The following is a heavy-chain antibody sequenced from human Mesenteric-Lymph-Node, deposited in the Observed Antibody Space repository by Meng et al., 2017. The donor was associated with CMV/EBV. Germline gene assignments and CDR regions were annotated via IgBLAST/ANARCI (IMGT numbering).Heavy chain of an antibody. V-gene: IGHV3-66*01. CDR1: GFNVRDKY. Sequence: QLVESGGGLVQSGGSLRLSCAASGFNVRDKYMSWVRQAPGKGLEWVCIIYRGDNTYYIDSVKDRFTVSRDNSKNTMYLQMNSLRVEDTAVYYCTGDSVSNPNLDYWGQGTLVTVSS. J-gene: IGHJ4*02. D-gene: IGHD3-10*01. CDR3: TGDSVSNPNLDY. CDR2: IYRGDNT.